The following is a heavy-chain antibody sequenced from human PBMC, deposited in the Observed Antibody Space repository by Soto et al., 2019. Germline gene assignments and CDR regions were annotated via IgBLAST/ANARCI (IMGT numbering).Heavy chain of an antibody. CDR1: GGSINSRSYY. D-gene: IGHD4-17*01. Sequence: SETLSLICTVSGGSINSRSYYWGWIRQPPGKGLEWIGSIYYSGNTYYNPSLKSRVTISVDTSKNQFSLKLSSVTAADTAVYYCARLDYGDHVYFDYWGQGTLVTVSS. J-gene: IGHJ4*02. CDR3: ARLDYGDHVYFDY. V-gene: IGHV4-39*01. CDR2: IYYSGNT.